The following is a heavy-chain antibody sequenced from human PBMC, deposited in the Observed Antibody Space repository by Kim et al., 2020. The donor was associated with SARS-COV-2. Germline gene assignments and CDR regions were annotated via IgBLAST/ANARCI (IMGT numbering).Heavy chain of an antibody. CDR2: FDPEDGET. D-gene: IGHD3-10*01. Sequence: ASVKVSCKVSGYTLTELSMHWVRQAPGKGLEWMGGFDPEDGETIYAQKFQGRVTMTEDTSTYTAYMELSSLRSEDTAVYYCATAYYYGSGSHYRPPVDVWGQGTTVTVSS. J-gene: IGHJ6*02. CDR1: GYTLTELS. V-gene: IGHV1-24*01. CDR3: ATAYYYGSGSHYRPPVDV.